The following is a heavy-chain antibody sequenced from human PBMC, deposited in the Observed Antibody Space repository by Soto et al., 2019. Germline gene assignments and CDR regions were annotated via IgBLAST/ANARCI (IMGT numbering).Heavy chain of an antibody. D-gene: IGHD6-19*01. CDR1: GGSFSGYF. CDR3: ARGGSSDWQVAFDF. CDR2: VNHNGRN. V-gene: IGHV4-34*01. Sequence: SETLSLTCAVYGGSFSGYFWNWIRQTPGKGLEWIGKVNHNGRNNYNPSLKSRVTVSLDMSKNQISLKLTSVTAADTAVYYCARGGSSDWQVAFDFWGQGTMVTVSS. J-gene: IGHJ3*01.